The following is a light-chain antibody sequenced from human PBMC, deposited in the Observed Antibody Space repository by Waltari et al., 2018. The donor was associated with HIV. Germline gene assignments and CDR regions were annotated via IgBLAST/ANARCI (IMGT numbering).Light chain of an antibody. CDR3: HQYASFSGT. J-gene: IGKJ1*01. Sequence: DIRLTKSLSTLSACAGDRVAFTIRAGQNVGAFLAWYQQKPGKPPKLLIFQASILEGGVPSRFSGSVSGSDFTLTINGLQSDDFATYYCHQYASFSGTFGQGTKVELK. CDR2: QAS. V-gene: IGKV1-5*03. CDR1: QNVGAF.